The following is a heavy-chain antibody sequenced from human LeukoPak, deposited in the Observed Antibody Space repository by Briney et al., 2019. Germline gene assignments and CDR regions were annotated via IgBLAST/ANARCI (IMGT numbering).Heavy chain of an antibody. CDR1: GGSISGFY. Sequence: SETLSLTSTVSGGSISGFYWGWIPHPPGQGLQWIGYLNYTETTNYNPSLKSRVPISVATSKYQFSLKLSSVTAADTAVYECARCFGDIWGQGTMVTVSS. CDR2: LNYTETT. D-gene: IGHD3-16*01. V-gene: IGHV4-59*01. CDR3: ARCFGDI. J-gene: IGHJ3*02.